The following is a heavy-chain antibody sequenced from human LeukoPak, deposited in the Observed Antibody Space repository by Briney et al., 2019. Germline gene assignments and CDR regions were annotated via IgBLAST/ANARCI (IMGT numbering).Heavy chain of an antibody. J-gene: IGHJ1*01. CDR2: IYTSGST. CDR1: GGSISSGSYY. D-gene: IGHD3-3*01. V-gene: IGHV4-61*02. Sequence: PSETLSLTCTVSGGSISSGSYYWSWIRQPAGKGLEWIGRIYTSGSTNYNPSLKSRVTISVDTSKNQFSLKLSSVTAADTAVYYCATSRRVEYFQHWGQGTLVTVSS. CDR3: ATSRRVEYFQH.